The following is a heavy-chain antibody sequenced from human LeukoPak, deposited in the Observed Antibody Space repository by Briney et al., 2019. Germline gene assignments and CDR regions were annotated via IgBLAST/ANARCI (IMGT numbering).Heavy chain of an antibody. CDR1: GFTFDDYA. CDR2: ISGDGGST. Sequence: GGSLRLSCAASGFTFDDYAMHWVRQAPGKGLEWFSLISGDGGSTYYADSVKGRFTISRDNSKNSLYLQMNSLRTEDTALYYCAKGSSEQWLVDYWGQGTLVTVSS. CDR3: AKGSSEQWLVDY. J-gene: IGHJ4*02. D-gene: IGHD6-19*01. V-gene: IGHV3-43*02.